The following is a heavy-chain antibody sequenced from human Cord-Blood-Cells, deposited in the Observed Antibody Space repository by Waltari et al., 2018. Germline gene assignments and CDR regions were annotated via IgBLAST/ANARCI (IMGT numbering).Heavy chain of an antibody. V-gene: IGHV4-34*01. CDR2: INHSGST. CDR3: ARGLGYSSSGFDY. J-gene: IGHJ4*02. Sequence: GKQWIGEINHSGSTNYNPSLKSRVTISVDTSKNQFSLKLSSVTAADTAVYYCARGLGYSSSGFDYWGQGTLVTVSS. D-gene: IGHD6-6*01.